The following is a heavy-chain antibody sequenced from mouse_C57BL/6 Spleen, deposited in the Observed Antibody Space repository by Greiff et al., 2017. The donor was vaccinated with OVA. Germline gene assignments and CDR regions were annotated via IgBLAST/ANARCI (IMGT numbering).Heavy chain of an antibody. D-gene: IGHD1-1*01. V-gene: IGHV14-4*01. J-gene: IGHJ2*01. CDR2: IDPENGDT. Sequence: VQLQQSGAELVRPGASVKLSCTASGFNIKDDYMHWVKQRPEQGLEWIGWIDPENGDTEYASKFQGKATITADTSSNTAYLQLSSLTSEDTAVYYCTTNYGSRGLFDYWGQGTTLTVSS. CDR1: GFNIKDDY. CDR3: TTNYGSRGLFDY.